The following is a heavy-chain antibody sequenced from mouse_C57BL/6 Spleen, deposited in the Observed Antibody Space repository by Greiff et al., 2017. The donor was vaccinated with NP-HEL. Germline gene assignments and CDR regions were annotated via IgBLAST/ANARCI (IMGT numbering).Heavy chain of an antibody. D-gene: IGHD1-1*01. Sequence: EVKLMESGGGLVKPGGSLKLSCAASGFTFSDYGMHWVRQAPEKGLEWVAYISSGSSTIYYADTVKGRFTISRDNAKNTLFLQMTSLRSEDTAMYYCARADTTVVASPFYFDYWGQGTTLTVSS. V-gene: IGHV5-17*01. CDR3: ARADTTVVASPFYFDY. CDR1: GFTFSDYG. CDR2: ISSGSSTI. J-gene: IGHJ2*01.